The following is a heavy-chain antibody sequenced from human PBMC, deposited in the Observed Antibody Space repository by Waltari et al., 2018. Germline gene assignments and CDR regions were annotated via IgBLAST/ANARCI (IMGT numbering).Heavy chain of an antibody. CDR2: INHSGST. V-gene: IGHV4-34*01. CDR3: ARLRVVVMLGFVSYFDY. Sequence: QVQLQQWGAGLLTPSETLSLTCAVYGGSFRGYYWSWIRQPQWKGLEWIGEINHSGSTNYNPSLKSRVTISVDTSKNQFSLKLSSVTAADTAVYYCARLRVVVMLGFVSYFDYWGQGTLVTVSS. D-gene: IGHD2-15*01. J-gene: IGHJ4*02. CDR1: GGSFRGYY.